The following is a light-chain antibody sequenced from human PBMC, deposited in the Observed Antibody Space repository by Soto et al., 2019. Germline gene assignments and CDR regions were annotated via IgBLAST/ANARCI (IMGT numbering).Light chain of an antibody. CDR2: EVS. J-gene: IGLJ1*01. V-gene: IGLV2-14*01. CDR3: SSYTSSSADV. Sequence: QSALTQPASVSGSPGQSITISCTGTSSDVGGYNYVSWYQQHPGKAPKLMIYEVSNRPSGVSNRFSGSKSGNTASLTISGLQAEDEADYYCSSYTSSSADVFGTGTKGTVL. CDR1: SSDVGGYNY.